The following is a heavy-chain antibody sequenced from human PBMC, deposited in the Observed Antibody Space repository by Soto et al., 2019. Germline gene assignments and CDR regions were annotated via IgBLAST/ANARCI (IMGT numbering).Heavy chain of an antibody. CDR3: AKDTRSLRPLNFAY. CDR1: GFTFSSYA. D-gene: IGHD1-26*01. V-gene: IGHV3-23*01. J-gene: IGHJ4*02. Sequence: PGGSLRLSCAASGFTFSSYAMSWVRQAPGKGLEWVSAISGSGGSTYYADSVKGRFTISRYNSKNTLYLQMSSLRAEDTAVYYCAKDTRSLRPLNFAYWGQGTLVTVSS. CDR2: ISGSGGST.